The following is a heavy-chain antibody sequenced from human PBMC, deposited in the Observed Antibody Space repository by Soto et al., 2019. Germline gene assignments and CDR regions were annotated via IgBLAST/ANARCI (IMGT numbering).Heavy chain of an antibody. CDR2: ISWNSGSI. D-gene: IGHD3-22*01. J-gene: IGHJ4*02. CDR3: AKDIGSSGYPEGFDY. V-gene: IGHV3-9*01. CDR1: GFTFYDYA. Sequence: PWGSLRLSCAASGFTFYDYAIHFFRQSPFKCLEWVSGISWNSGSIGYADSVKGRFTISRDNAKNSLYLQMNSLRAEDTALYYCAKDIGSSGYPEGFDYWGQGTLVTVSS.